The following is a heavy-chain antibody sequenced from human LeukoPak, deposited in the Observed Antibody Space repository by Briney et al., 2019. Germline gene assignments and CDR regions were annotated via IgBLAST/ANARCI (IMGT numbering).Heavy chain of an antibody. CDR1: GFTFSPYA. D-gene: IGHD6-13*01. CDR3: ARVSGYSGTWYVDY. CDR2: IWYDGSNK. J-gene: IGHJ4*02. V-gene: IGHV3-33*08. Sequence: GGSLKLSCAASGFTFSPYAMHWVRQAPGKGLEWVAIIWYDGSNKYYADFVKGRFTTSRDNSKNTLYLQMNSLRADDTAVYYCARVSGYSGTWYVDYWGQGTLVTVSS.